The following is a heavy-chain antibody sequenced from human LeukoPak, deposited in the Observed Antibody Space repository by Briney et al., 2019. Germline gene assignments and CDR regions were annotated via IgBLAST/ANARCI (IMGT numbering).Heavy chain of an antibody. CDR2: MSDTT. V-gene: IGHV3-23*01. D-gene: IGHD6-19*01. CDR1: GFTFSTYA. J-gene: IGHJ4*02. Sequence: GGSLRLSCAASGFTFSTYAMSWVRQAPGKGLEWVSAMSDTTYYADSVRGRFTISRDNAKNTLYLQMNSLRAEDTAVYYCARVRAYSSGWYFLGDYWGQGTLVTVSS. CDR3: ARVRAYSSGWYFLGDY.